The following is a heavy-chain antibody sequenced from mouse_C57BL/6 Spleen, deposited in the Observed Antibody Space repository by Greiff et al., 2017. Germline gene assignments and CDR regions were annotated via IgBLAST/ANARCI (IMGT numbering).Heavy chain of an antibody. J-gene: IGHJ4*01. CDR2: INPYNGGT. V-gene: IGHV1-19*01. Sequence: VQLQQSGPVLVKPGASVKMSCKASGYTFTDYYMNWVKQSHGKSLEWIGVINPYNGGTSYNQKFKGKAILTVDKSSSTAYMELNSLTSEDSAVYYCARYDYYAMDYWGQGTSVTVSS. CDR3: ARYDYYAMDY. CDR1: GYTFTDYY.